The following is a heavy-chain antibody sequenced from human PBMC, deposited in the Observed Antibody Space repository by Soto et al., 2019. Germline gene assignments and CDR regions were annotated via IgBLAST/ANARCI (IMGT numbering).Heavy chain of an antibody. CDR3: ATRVTYYYDSSGNDYFDY. CDR1: GGSISSGGYY. D-gene: IGHD3-22*01. J-gene: IGHJ4*02. V-gene: IGHV4-31*03. Sequence: PSETLSLTCTVSGGSISSGGYYWSWIRQHPGKGLEWIGYIYYSGSTYYNPSLKSRVTISVDTSKNQFSLKLSSVTAADTAVYYCATRVTYYYDSSGNDYFDYWGQGTLVTGSS. CDR2: IYYSGST.